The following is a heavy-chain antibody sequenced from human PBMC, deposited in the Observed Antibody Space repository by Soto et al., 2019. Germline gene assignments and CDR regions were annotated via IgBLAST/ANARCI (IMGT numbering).Heavy chain of an antibody. CDR3: MRQSGVDADNWLHP. Sequence: PGESLKISCVGSGYSFTSNWIGWVRQMPGKGLEWMGIIYPGDSDTRYSPSFQGQVTISADKSINTAYLQWSSLRASDTAMYYCMRQSGVDADNWLHPWGQGTLVTVSS. CDR1: GYSFTSNW. D-gene: IGHD2-8*01. CDR2: IYPGDSDT. V-gene: IGHV5-51*01. J-gene: IGHJ5*02.